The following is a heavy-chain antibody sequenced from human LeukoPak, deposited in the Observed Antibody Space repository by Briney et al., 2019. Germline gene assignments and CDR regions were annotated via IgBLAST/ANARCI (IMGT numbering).Heavy chain of an antibody. CDR2: IDPNSGDT. J-gene: IGHJ5*02. CDR3: GRGIQSFDP. CDR1: GYTFTAYY. Sequence: GASVKVSYKASGYTFTAYYIHWVRQAPGQGLEWMGRIDPNSGDTKYAQKFQDRVTMTRDTSMNTAYMEISSLRYDDTAVYYCGRGIQSFDPWGQGTLVTVSS. V-gene: IGHV1-2*06.